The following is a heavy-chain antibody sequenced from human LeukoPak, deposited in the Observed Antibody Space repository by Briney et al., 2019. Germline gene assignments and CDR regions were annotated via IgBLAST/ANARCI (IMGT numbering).Heavy chain of an antibody. CDR1: GGSISSGDYY. Sequence: SQTLPLTCTVSGGSISSGDYYWSWIRQPPGKGLEWIGYIYYSGSTYYNPSLKSRVTISVDTSKNQFSLKLSSVTAADTAVYYCASSPPTIVVGYFDLWGRGTLVTVSS. CDR2: IYYSGST. V-gene: IGHV4-30-4*01. J-gene: IGHJ2*01. D-gene: IGHD2-15*01. CDR3: ASSPPTIVVGYFDL.